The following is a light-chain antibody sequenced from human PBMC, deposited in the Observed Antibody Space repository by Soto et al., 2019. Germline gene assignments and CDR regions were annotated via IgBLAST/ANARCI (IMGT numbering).Light chain of an antibody. CDR2: GVD. CDR1: SSDIGGYDY. V-gene: IGLV2-14*01. Sequence: QSALTQPASVSGSPGQTITISCSGSSSDIGGYDYVSWYQHHPGKAPKLMIYGVDIRRSGVSDRFSGSKSGNTASLTISGLQAEYEADYYCSSYTTTNTHVIFGGGTKLTVL. J-gene: IGLJ2*01. CDR3: SSYTTTNTHVI.